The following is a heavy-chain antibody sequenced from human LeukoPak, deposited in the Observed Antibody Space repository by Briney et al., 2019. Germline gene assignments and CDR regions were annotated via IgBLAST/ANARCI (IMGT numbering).Heavy chain of an antibody. V-gene: IGHV5-51*01. D-gene: IGHD1-7*01. Sequence: ESLKISCKGSGYRFTDYWIGWVRQMPGKGLEWMGIIYPGDSDTRYSPSFQGQVTISADKSINTAHLQWSSLKASDTAMYYCARGAAGTTPDYYYFGLDVWGQGTTVRVSS. CDR3: ARGAAGTTPDYYYFGLDV. CDR2: IYPGDSDT. J-gene: IGHJ6*02. CDR1: GYRFTDYW.